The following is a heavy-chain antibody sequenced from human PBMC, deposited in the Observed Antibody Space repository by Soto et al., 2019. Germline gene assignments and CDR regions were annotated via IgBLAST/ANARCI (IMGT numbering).Heavy chain of an antibody. CDR1: GFTLGDYG. CDR2: ISDSGSRM. J-gene: IGHJ4*02. CDR3: APQGVGATGYLY. V-gene: IGHV3-48*01. Sequence: EVQLVESGGGLVQPGGSLRLSCVVSGFTLGDYGMNWVRQAPGKGLEWVSYISDSGSRMYYADSVKGRFTISRDSAKNSRYLQMNSLRGEDTAVYYCAPQGVGATGYLYWGQGTLVTVSS. D-gene: IGHD1-26*01.